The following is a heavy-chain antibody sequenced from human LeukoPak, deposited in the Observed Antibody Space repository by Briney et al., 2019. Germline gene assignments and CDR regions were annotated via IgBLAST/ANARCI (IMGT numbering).Heavy chain of an antibody. D-gene: IGHD3-9*01. V-gene: IGHV3-15*01. J-gene: IGHJ3*01. Sequence: PGGSLRLSCAVSGFTFTDYAMTGVGQAAGKGLDWVGRIKSKSDGGTTDYAATVKVRFTISRDDSKNTLYLRMNSLKSEDTAVYYCTTLPYFDRFYRDAFDVWGQGTMVTVSS. CDR3: TTLPYFDRFYRDAFDV. CDR1: GFTFTDYA. CDR2: IKSKSDGGTT.